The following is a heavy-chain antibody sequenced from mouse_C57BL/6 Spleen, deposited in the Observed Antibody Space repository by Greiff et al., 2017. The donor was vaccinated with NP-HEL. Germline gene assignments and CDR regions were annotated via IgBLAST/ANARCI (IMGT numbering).Heavy chain of an antibody. D-gene: IGHD1-1*01. CDR3: APYYYGSSYPLDY. V-gene: IGHV1-59*01. CDR2: IDPSDSYT. CDR1: GYTFTSYW. Sequence: DQLQQPGAELVRPGTSVKLSSKASGYTFTSYWMHWVKQRPGQGLEWIGVIDPSDSYTNYNQKFKGKATLTVDTSSSTAYMQLSSLTSEDSAVYYCAPYYYGSSYPLDYWGQGTTLTVSS. J-gene: IGHJ2*01.